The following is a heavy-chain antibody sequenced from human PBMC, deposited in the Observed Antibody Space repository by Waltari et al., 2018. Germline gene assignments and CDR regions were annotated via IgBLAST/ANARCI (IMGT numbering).Heavy chain of an antibody. D-gene: IGHD1-1*01. J-gene: IGHJ1*01. V-gene: IGHV1-69*04. Sequence: QVQLVQSGAEVKKPGSSVRVSCKSSGGTFNTQTFSWVRRAPGQGLEWMGGIIPVLDRTVYAQKFQGRVTITADKSTSSAYMELSSLRSEDTAVYYCASDRITGIEYFLHWGQGTLVTV. CDR1: GGTFNTQT. CDR3: ASDRITGIEYFLH. CDR2: IIPVLDRT.